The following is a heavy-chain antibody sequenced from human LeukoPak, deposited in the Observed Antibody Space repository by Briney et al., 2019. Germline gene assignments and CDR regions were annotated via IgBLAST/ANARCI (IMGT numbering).Heavy chain of an antibody. V-gene: IGHV4-61*05. Sequence: SETLSLTCTVSGGSININTYYWGWIRQPPGKGLEWIGYIYNIGSTNYNPSLKSRVTISVDTSKNQISLKLSSVTAADTTVYYCARAPERWYSYGSYTYYYMDVWGKGTTVTVSS. CDR3: ARAPERWYSYGSYTYYYMDV. CDR2: IYNIGST. J-gene: IGHJ6*03. CDR1: GGSININTYY. D-gene: IGHD5-18*01.